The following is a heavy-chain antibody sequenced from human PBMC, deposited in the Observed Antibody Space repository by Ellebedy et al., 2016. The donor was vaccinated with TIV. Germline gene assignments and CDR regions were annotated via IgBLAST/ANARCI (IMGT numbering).Heavy chain of an antibody. D-gene: IGHD3-22*01. Sequence: MPSETLSLTCTVSGGSISSSSYYWGLIRQPPGTGLEWIGSIYYIWRTYYNPSLKSRVTISVDTSKNQFSLKLSSVTAADTAVYYCATRSGYYSRYYYYGMDVWGQGTTVTVSS. CDR1: GGSISSSSYY. CDR2: IYYIWRT. V-gene: IGHV4-39*01. J-gene: IGHJ6*02. CDR3: ATRSGYYSRYYYYGMDV.